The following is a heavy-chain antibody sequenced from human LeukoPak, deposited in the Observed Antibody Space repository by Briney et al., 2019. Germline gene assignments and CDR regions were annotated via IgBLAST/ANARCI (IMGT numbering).Heavy chain of an antibody. J-gene: IGHJ5*02. CDR3: ARAPYHVDTASVWFDP. CDR2: INHSGST. V-gene: IGHV4-34*01. D-gene: IGHD5-18*01. CDR1: GGSFSGYY. Sequence: PSETLSLTCAVYGGSFSGYYWSWIRQPPRKGLEWIGEINHSGSTYYNPSLKSRVTISVDTSKNQFSLKLSSVTAADTAVYYCARAPYHVDTASVWFDPWGQGTLVTVSS.